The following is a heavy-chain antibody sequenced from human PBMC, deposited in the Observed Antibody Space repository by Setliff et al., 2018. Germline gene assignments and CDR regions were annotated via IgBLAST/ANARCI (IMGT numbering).Heavy chain of an antibody. CDR1: GFTFSSYW. V-gene: IGHV3-7*01. Sequence: GGSLRLSCAASGFTFSSYWMSWVRQAPGKRLEWVANIKQDGSEKYYVDSVKGRFTISRDNAKNSLYLQMNSLRAEDTAVYYCAREKMATNYYYYYMDVWGKGTTVTVSS. J-gene: IGHJ6*03. D-gene: IGHD5-12*01. CDR3: AREKMATNYYYYYMDV. CDR2: IKQDGSEK.